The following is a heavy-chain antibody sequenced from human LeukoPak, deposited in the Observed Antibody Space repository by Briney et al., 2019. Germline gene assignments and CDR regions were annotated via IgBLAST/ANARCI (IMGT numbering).Heavy chain of an antibody. D-gene: IGHD4-17*01. J-gene: IGHJ3*02. V-gene: IGHV1-8*01. Sequence: GASVKVSCKASGYTFTSYDINWVRQATGQGLEWMGWMYPNSGNTGYAQKFQGRVTMTRNTSISTAYMELSSLRSEDTAVYYCARGLFSTVTDSDAFDIWGQGTMVTVSS. CDR3: ARGLFSTVTDSDAFDI. CDR2: MYPNSGNT. CDR1: GYTFTSYD.